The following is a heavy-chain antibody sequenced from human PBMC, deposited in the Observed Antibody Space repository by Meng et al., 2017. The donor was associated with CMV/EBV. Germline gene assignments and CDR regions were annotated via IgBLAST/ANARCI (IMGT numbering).Heavy chain of an antibody. CDR2: IDPNCGAT. D-gene: IGHD2-8*01. CDR3: ARVTVMLPYAKDFDY. CDR1: GYTFTSYY. V-gene: IGHV1-2*02. Sequence: ASVKVSCKASGYTFTSYYIHWVRQAPGQGLEWMGWIDPNCGATNYAQKFQGRVTMTRDTSISTSYMELSRLKSDDTAVYYCARVTVMLPYAKDFDYWGQGTLVTVSS. J-gene: IGHJ4*02.